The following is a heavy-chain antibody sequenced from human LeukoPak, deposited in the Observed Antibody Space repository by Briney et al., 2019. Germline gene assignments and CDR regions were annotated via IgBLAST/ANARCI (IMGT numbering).Heavy chain of an antibody. CDR3: ARAGRRNGPFQH. D-gene: IGHD1-14*01. CDR1: GGSISSSY. V-gene: IGHV4-59*01. J-gene: IGHJ1*01. CDR2: IYYSGST. Sequence: PSETLSLTCTVSGGSISSSYWSWIRQPPGRGLEWIAYIYYSGSTNYNPSLKSRVTISVDTSKNQFSLKLSSVTAADTAVYYCARAGRRNGPFQHWGQGTLVTVSS.